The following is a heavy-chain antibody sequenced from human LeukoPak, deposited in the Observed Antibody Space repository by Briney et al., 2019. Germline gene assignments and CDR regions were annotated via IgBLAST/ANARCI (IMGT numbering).Heavy chain of an antibody. Sequence: SETLSLTCTVSGGSISTYYWSWIRQPPGKGLEWIGYIFYSGYTNYNPSLQSRVTISKDTSKNQLSLKLSSVTAADTTVYYCARDQGYCTGGSCPANWFDPWGQGTLVTVSS. CDR3: ARDQGYCTGGSCPANWFDP. CDR2: IFYSGYT. V-gene: IGHV4-59*01. J-gene: IGHJ5*02. D-gene: IGHD2-15*01. CDR1: GGSISTYY.